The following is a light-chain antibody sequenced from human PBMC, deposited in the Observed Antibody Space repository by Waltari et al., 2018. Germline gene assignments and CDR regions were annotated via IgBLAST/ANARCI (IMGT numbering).Light chain of an antibody. V-gene: IGKV3-15*01. CDR3: QQYKNWPQWT. J-gene: IGKJ1*01. Sequence: EMVMTQSPATLSVSPGERATLSCRASQSVNSNLAWYHQKPGQAPRLLIYSASTRATGVPARFSGSGSGTEFTLTISSLQSEDFAVYYCQQYKNWPQWTFGQGTKVDSK. CDR1: QSVNSN. CDR2: SAS.